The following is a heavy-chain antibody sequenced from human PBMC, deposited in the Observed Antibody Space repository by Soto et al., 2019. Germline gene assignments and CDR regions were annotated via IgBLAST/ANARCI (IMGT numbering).Heavy chain of an antibody. Sequence: XETLSVPCTVSCVSVTRTGFDWSWIRQAPGKGLEWIGYFHYGGITNYNPSLKSRVNISVDTAKNQFSLQLTSVTAADTALYFCVRDRAFSYAYDVWGQGSLVTVSS. D-gene: IGHD3-16*01. V-gene: IGHV4-61*08. CDR1: CVSVTRTGFD. CDR3: VRDRAFSYAYDV. CDR2: FHYGGIT. J-gene: IGHJ4*02.